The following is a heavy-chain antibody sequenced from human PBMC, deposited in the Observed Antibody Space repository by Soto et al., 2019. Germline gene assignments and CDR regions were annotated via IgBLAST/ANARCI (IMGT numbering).Heavy chain of an antibody. D-gene: IGHD1-26*01. CDR2: IYWDDSK. CDR3: AHAYGGRSLY. CDR1: GFSLTTDRVG. J-gene: IGHJ4*02. V-gene: IGHV2-5*02. Sequence: QITLKESGPTLVKPTQTLTLTCTFSGFSLTTDRVGVGWIHQPPGEALEWLAVIYWDDSKTYRPSLESRLTITKDTSKNQVALTMTNMDSLDTATYYCAHAYGGRSLYWGQGTLVTVSS.